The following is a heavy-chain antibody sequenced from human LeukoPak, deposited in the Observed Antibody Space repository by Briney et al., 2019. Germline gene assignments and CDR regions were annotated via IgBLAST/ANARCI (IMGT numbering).Heavy chain of an antibody. J-gene: IGHJ4*02. CDR1: GGTFSSYA. D-gene: IGHD5-12*01. V-gene: IGHV1-2*06. Sequence: GASVKVSCKATGGTFSSYAISWVRQAPGQGLEWMGRISPNSGGTNYAQNCQARVTMTSDTSISTAYMELSRLTSDDTAVYYCARAHSGDDYNYWGQGTLVTVSS. CDR3: ARAHSGDDYNY. CDR2: ISPNSGGT.